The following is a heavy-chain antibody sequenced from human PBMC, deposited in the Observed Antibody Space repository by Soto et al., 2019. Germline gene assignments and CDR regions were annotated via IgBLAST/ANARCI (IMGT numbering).Heavy chain of an antibody. J-gene: IGHJ4*02. CDR3: ASYGDYDFDY. D-gene: IGHD4-17*01. CDR1: GGSISSGGYS. CDR2: IYHSGST. V-gene: IGHV4-30-2*01. Sequence: LSLTCAVSGGSISSGGYSWSWIRQPPGKGLEWIGYIYHSGSTYYNPSLKSRVTISVDRSKNQFSLKLSSVTAADTAVYYCASYGDYDFDYWGQGTLVTVSS.